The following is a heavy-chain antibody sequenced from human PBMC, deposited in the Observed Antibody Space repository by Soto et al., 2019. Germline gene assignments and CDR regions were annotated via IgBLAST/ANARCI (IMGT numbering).Heavy chain of an antibody. D-gene: IGHD3-3*01. CDR1: GYPVTAYY. Sequence: QLHLVQSGAVVKKPGASVTVSCSASGYPVTAYYMHWVRQAPGRGLEWMGGINPATGAAKYTQTFQGRVTMTRDTPTSTVFMELGGLTSGDPAGFYWARGGGVGVAGSAAFDMWGQGTLVTVSS. J-gene: IGHJ3*02. CDR3: ARGGGVGVAGSAAFDM. V-gene: IGHV1-2*02. CDR2: INPATGAA.